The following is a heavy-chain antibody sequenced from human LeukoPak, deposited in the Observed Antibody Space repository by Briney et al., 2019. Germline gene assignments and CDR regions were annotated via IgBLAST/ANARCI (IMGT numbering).Heavy chain of an antibody. Sequence: SETLSLTCTVSGGSISNHYWSWLRHAPGKGLDDIGYIHYSGNTNHNPSLKSRVTISVDTSKNQLSLNLISVTAADTAVYYCARHMSGVIVPAGGMDVWGQGTTVTVSS. CDR2: IHYSGNT. V-gene: IGHV4-59*08. D-gene: IGHD2-2*01. CDR3: ARHMSGVIVPAGGMDV. CDR1: GGSISNHY. J-gene: IGHJ6*02.